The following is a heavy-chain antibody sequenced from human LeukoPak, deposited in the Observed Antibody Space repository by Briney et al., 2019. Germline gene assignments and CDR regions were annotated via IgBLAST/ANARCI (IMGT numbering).Heavy chain of an antibody. D-gene: IGHD6-6*01. CDR1: GYSFTSYW. V-gene: IGHV5-51*01. J-gene: IGHJ4*02. CDR2: IYPGDSDT. Sequence: GESLKISCKGSGYSFTSYWIGWVRQRPGKGLEWRGSIYPGDSDTRYSPSFQGQFTISADKSISTAYLQWSSLKASDTAMYYCARQIIGSSPISFDYWGQGTLVTVSS. CDR3: ARQIIGSSPISFDY.